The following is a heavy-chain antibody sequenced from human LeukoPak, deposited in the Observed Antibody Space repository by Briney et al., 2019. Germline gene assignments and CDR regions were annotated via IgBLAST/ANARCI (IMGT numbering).Heavy chain of an antibody. CDR1: GSTFSNYW. V-gene: IGHV3-7*04. D-gene: IGHD5-18*01. J-gene: IGHJ5*02. CDR3: ARGHTGMGS. Sequence: GGSLRLSCAASGSTFSNYWMSWVRQAPGQGLEWVANIKQDGSEKYYVDSVKGLFTISRDNAKNSLYPQMNSLRAEDTAVYYCARGHTGMGSWGQGTLVAVSS. CDR2: IKQDGSEK.